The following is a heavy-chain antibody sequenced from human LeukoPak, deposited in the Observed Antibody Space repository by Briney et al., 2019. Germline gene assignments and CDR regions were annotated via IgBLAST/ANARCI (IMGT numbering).Heavy chain of an antibody. CDR3: VREGLGFAHGFDY. D-gene: IGHD2-8*01. CDR2: INHIGDII. Sequence: GGSLRLSCAASGFSFSSYEMNWVRQAPGKGLEWGSYINHIGDIIYYADSVKGRFTISRDNAKNSLYLQMNSLRAEDTAVYHCVREGLGFAHGFDYWGQGALVIVSS. CDR1: GFSFSSYE. V-gene: IGHV3-48*03. J-gene: IGHJ4*02.